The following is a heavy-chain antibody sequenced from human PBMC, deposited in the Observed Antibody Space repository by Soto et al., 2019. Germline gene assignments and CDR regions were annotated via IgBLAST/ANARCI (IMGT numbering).Heavy chain of an antibody. V-gene: IGHV3-64D*06. CDR2: ISSNGGST. CDR1: GFTFSSYA. J-gene: IGHJ6*02. D-gene: IGHD3-10*01. Sequence: LRLSCSASGFTFSSYAMHWVRQAPGKGLEYVSAISSNGGSTYYADSVKGRFTISRDNSRNTLYLQMSSLRAEDTAVYYCVKSVGVGSVSYYNGRYYYYGMDVWGQGTTVTVSS. CDR3: VKSVGVGSVSYYNGRYYYYGMDV.